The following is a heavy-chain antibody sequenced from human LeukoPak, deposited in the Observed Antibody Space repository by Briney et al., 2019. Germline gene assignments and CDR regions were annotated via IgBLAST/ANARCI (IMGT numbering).Heavy chain of an antibody. V-gene: IGHV3-23*01. D-gene: IGHD4-17*01. CDR2: ISGSGDYI. CDR1: GFTFSNYV. Sequence: GGSLRLSCAASGFTFSNYVMNWVRQAPGKGLEWVSAISGSGDYIRSVDSVKGRFTISRDNSENTLYLQMNSLRAEDTAVYYCAKDFSAGGNYGYGRFDPWGPGTLVTVSS. J-gene: IGHJ5*02. CDR3: AKDFSAGGNYGYGRFDP.